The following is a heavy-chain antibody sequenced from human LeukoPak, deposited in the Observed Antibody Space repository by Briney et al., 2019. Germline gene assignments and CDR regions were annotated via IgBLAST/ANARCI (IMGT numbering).Heavy chain of an antibody. CDR2: IRYDGSNE. Sequence: GGSLRLSCAASGFTFSSYGMHWVRQAPGKGLEWLAFIRYDGSNEYYADSVKGRFTISRDNSKNTLYLQMNSLRAEDTAVYYCARVRSGYSHENYFDYWGQGTLVTVSS. V-gene: IGHV3-30*02. J-gene: IGHJ4*02. CDR3: ARVRSGYSHENYFDY. CDR1: GFTFSSYG. D-gene: IGHD5-18*01.